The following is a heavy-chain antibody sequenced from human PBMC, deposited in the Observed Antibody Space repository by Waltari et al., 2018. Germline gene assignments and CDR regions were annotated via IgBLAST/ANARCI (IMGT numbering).Heavy chain of an antibody. D-gene: IGHD6-25*01. CDR1: GFTFSSYA. Sequence: LVESGGGVVQPGRSLRLSCAASGFTFSSYAMHWVRQAPGKGLEWVAVISYDGSNKYYADSVKGRFTISRDNSKNTLYLQMNSLRAEDTAVYYCARDSAYSSGILDYWGQGTLVTVSS. CDR3: ARDSAYSSGILDY. CDR2: ISYDGSNK. J-gene: IGHJ4*02. V-gene: IGHV3-30-3*01.